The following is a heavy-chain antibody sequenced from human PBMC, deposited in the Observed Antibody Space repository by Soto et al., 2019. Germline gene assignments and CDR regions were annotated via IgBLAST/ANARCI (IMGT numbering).Heavy chain of an antibody. CDR2: IYPSDSQT. Sequence: XGSLKISCKGCGYRFSNWWIAWVRQMPGKGLEYMGIIYPSDSQTRYSPSFQGQVTISADKSISTAYLQWSSLKASDTAIYYCARHGFYGDYSSNYFDYWGQGTLVTVSS. V-gene: IGHV5-51*01. J-gene: IGHJ4*02. D-gene: IGHD4-17*01. CDR3: ARHGFYGDYSSNYFDY. CDR1: GYRFSNWW.